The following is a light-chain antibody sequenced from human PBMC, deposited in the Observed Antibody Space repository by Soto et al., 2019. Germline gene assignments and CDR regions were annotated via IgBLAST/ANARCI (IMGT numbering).Light chain of an antibody. CDR3: QQYENLPVT. Sequence: MTQSPSSLSASVGDRITITCQASQDIKQYVNWYQQKPGKAPVLLIFDGSRLEAGAPSRFSGSGLGTEFSFTISSLQPEDFATYYCQQYENLPVTFGGGTKVEIK. CDR2: DGS. CDR1: QDIKQY. V-gene: IGKV1-33*01. J-gene: IGKJ4*01.